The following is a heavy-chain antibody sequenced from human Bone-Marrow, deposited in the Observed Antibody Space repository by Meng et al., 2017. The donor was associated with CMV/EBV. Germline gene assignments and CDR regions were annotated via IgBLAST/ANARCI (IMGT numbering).Heavy chain of an antibody. CDR1: GYSFTSYW. CDR3: AGGGCSSTSCYHDAFDI. V-gene: IGHV5-51*01. Sequence: GGSLRLSCKGSGYSFTSYWIGWVRQMPGKGLEWMGIIYPGDSDTRYSPSFQGQVTISADKSISTAYLQWSSLKASDTAMYYCAGGGCSSTSCYHDAFDIWGQGTMVTVSS. D-gene: IGHD2-2*01. CDR2: IYPGDSDT. J-gene: IGHJ3*02.